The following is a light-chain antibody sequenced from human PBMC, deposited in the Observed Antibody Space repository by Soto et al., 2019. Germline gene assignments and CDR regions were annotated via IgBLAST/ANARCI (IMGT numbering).Light chain of an antibody. CDR1: SSDVASYNY. Sequence: QSALTQPASVSGSPGQSITISCTGTSSDVASYNYVSWYQQHSGKAPKLMIYEVSKRPSGVSNRFSGPKSGNTASLTISGLQAEDEADYYCSSYTSSSTVVFGGGTKLTVL. J-gene: IGLJ2*01. CDR2: EVS. CDR3: SSYTSSSTVV. V-gene: IGLV2-14*01.